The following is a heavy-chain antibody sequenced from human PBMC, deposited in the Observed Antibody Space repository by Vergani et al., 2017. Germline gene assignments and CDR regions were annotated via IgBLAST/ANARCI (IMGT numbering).Heavy chain of an antibody. V-gene: IGHV3-23*01. Sequence: EVQLLESGGGSAQPGESLRLSCVASGFTFTAHGLNWVRQAPGKGLEWVSGISGQNFRTHYADSVKGRFTISRDDSKNTVYLQINSLRAEDTAIYYCAKDYSMRYYHDLFDQWGQGTLVTVSS. CDR2: ISGQNFRT. CDR1: GFTFTAHG. CDR3: AKDYSMRYYHDLFDQ. J-gene: IGHJ4*02. D-gene: IGHD3-22*01.